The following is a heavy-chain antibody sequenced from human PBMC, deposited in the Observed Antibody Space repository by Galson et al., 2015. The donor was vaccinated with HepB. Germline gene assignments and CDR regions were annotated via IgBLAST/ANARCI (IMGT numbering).Heavy chain of an antibody. CDR2: ISGGGGST. V-gene: IGHV3-23*01. CDR3: ARGRYDNVWGSRIDY. Sequence: SLRLSCAASGFTFSSNAMTWVRQAPGKGLEWVSGISGGGGSTYYADSVNGRFTISRDNSKNTLFMQMNSLRAEDTAVYYCARGRYDNVWGSRIDYWGPGTLVTVSS. CDR1: GFTFSSNA. J-gene: IGHJ4*02. D-gene: IGHD3-16*01.